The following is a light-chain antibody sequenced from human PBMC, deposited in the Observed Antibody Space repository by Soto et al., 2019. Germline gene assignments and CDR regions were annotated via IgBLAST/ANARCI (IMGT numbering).Light chain of an antibody. J-gene: IGKJ5*01. Sequence: DIQLTQSPSFLSASVGDRVTITCRASQGISTYLAWYQQKPGKAPKLLIYVASTLQSGVPSRFSGSGSGTEFTLTISSLQPEDFSTYYCQQLNSYPITFGQGTRLEIK. V-gene: IGKV1-9*01. CDR2: VAS. CDR1: QGISTY. CDR3: QQLNSYPIT.